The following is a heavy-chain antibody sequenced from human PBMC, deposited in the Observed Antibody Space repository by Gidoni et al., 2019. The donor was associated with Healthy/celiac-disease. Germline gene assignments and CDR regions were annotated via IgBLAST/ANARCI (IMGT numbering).Heavy chain of an antibody. V-gene: IGHV3-7*04. CDR2: IKQDGSEK. Sequence: EVQLVESGGGLVQPGGSLRLSCAASGFTFSSYWMSWVRQAPGKGLEWVANIKQDGSEKYYVDSVKGRFTISRDNAKNSLYLQMNSLRAEDTAVYYCARDSIAVAGIDAFDIWGQGTMVTVSS. J-gene: IGHJ3*02. CDR3: ARDSIAVAGIDAFDI. CDR1: GFTFSSYW. D-gene: IGHD6-19*01.